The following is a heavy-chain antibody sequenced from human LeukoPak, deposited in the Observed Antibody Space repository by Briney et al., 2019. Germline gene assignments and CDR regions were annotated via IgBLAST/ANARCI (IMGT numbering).Heavy chain of an antibody. Sequence: RGSLRLSCAASGFTFSSYAMTWVRQAPGKGLEWVSAISGNTGSTYYADSVKGRFTISRDNSNNTLYLQMNSLRAEDTAVYYCGEKGGGEYYFDYWGQGTLVTVSS. CDR1: GFTFSSYA. J-gene: IGHJ4*02. D-gene: IGHD3-16*01. V-gene: IGHV3-23*01. CDR2: ISGNTGST. CDR3: GEKGGGEYYFDY.